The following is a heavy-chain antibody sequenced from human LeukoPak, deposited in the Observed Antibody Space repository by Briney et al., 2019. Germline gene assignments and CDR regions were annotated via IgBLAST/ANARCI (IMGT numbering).Heavy chain of an antibody. CDR2: ISSSGSTI. CDR1: GFTFSSYE. D-gene: IGHD3-10*01. J-gene: IGHJ6*02. V-gene: IGHV3-48*03. Sequence: PGGSLGLSCAASGFTFSSYEMNWVRQAPGKGLEWVSYISSSGSTIYYADSVKGRFTISRDNAKNSLYLQMNSLRAEDTAVYYCARDRSGYYYGMDVWGQGTTVTVSS. CDR3: ARDRSGYYYGMDV.